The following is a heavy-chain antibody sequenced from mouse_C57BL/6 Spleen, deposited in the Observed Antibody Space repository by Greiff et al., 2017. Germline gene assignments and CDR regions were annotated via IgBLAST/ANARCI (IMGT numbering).Heavy chain of an antibody. D-gene: IGHD1-1*01. CDR2: IYPGDGDT. V-gene: IGHV1-82*01. CDR1: GYAFSSSW. J-gene: IGHJ2*01. Sequence: QVQLQQSGPELVKPGASVKISCKASGYAFSSSWMNWVKQRPGKGLEWIGRIYPGDGDTNYNGKFKGKATLTADKSSSTAYMQLSRLTSEDSAVYFCASDFYYGSSYPLDYWGQGTTLTVSS. CDR3: ASDFYYGSSYPLDY.